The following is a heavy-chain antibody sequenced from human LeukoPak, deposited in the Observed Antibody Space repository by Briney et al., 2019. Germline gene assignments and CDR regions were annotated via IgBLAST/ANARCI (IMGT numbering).Heavy chain of an antibody. D-gene: IGHD1-1*01. V-gene: IGHV1-46*01. Sequence: ASVKVSCKASGYTFTSYYMHWVRQAPGQGLEWMGIINPSGRSTTYAQKFQGRVTFTRDTSISTAYMELSSLRSEDTAVYYCARADYEGNNWNDDAFDIWGQGTMVTVSS. CDR1: GYTFTSYY. CDR2: INPSGRST. J-gene: IGHJ3*02. CDR3: ARADYEGNNWNDDAFDI.